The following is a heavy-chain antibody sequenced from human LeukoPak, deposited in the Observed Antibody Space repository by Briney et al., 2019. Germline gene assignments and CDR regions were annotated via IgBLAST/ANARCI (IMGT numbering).Heavy chain of an antibody. J-gene: IGHJ4*02. CDR2: ISNSGSTI. V-gene: IGHV3-48*03. CDR1: GFTFSDYE. D-gene: IGHD4-23*01. CDR3: ARLYGANVGYLDY. Sequence: GGSLRLSCAASGFTFSDYEMNWVRQAPGKGLEWVSYISNSGSTIYYADTVRSRFTVSRDNSKNTLYLQMDSLRAEDTAVYYCARLYGANVGYLDYWGQGTLVTVSS.